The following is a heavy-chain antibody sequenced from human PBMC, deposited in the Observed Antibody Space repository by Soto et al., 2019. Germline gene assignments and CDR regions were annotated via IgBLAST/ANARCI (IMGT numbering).Heavy chain of an antibody. J-gene: IGHJ5*02. CDR1: GLTFSTFA. D-gene: IGHD3-10*01. CDR2: IGTLSDT. V-gene: IGHV3-13*01. CDR3: ARGRSFSYDSTPPPMFDP. Sequence: GGALRLSCAGSGLTFSTFALHWVRQSPGNGLEWVSGIGTLSDTFYAASVQGRFTISGQNAKNSVYLQMNSLRAGDTAFYYCARGRSFSYDSTPPPMFDPWGQGTLVTVSS.